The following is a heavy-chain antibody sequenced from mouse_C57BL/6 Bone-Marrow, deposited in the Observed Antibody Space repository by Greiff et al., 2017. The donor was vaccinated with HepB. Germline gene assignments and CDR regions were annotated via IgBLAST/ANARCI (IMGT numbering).Heavy chain of an antibody. J-gene: IGHJ3*01. D-gene: IGHD2-5*01. CDR1: GFTFSSYA. Sequence: EVNVVESGEGLVKPGGSLKLSCAASGFTFSSYAMSWVRQTPEKRLEWVAYISSGGDYIYYADTVKGRFTISRDNARNTLYLQMSSLKSEDTAMYYCTRDQDYSNLFAYWGQGTLVTVSA. CDR3: TRDQDYSNLFAY. V-gene: IGHV5-9-1*02. CDR2: ISSGGDYI.